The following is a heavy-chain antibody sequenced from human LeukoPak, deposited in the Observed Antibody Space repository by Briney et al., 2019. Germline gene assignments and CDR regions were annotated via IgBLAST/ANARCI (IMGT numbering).Heavy chain of an antibody. CDR2: IDYSGNI. CDR1: GGSISSYY. D-gene: IGHD6-19*01. Sequence: SETLSLTCTVSGGSISSYYGSWIRQPPGKGLEWIGYIDYSGNINYNPSLKSRVTISVDTSKNQFSLKLSSVTAADTAVFYCARHGSGWSFDYWGQGTPVTVSS. J-gene: IGHJ4*02. V-gene: IGHV4-59*08. CDR3: ARHGSGWSFDY.